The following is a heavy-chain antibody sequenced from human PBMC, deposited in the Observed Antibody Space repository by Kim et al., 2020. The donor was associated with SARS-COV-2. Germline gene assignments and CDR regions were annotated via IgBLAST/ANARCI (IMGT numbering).Heavy chain of an antibody. Sequence: SETLSLTCTVSGGSISSYYWSWIRQPPGKGLEWIGYIYYSGSTNYNPSLKSRVTISVDTSKNQFSLKLSSVTAADTAVYYCARDPSIAAAGFYGMDVWGQGTTVTVSS. D-gene: IGHD6-13*01. CDR2: IYYSGST. J-gene: IGHJ6*02. CDR3: ARDPSIAAAGFYGMDV. V-gene: IGHV4-59*13. CDR1: GGSISSYY.